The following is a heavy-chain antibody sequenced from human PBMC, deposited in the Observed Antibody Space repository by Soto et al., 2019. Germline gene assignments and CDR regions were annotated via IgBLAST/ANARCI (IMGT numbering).Heavy chain of an antibody. D-gene: IGHD4-17*01. CDR2: IYTSGST. V-gene: IGHV4-4*07. CDR3: ARDGFDFYGDDYYYYGMDV. J-gene: IGHJ6*02. CDR1: GGSISSYY. Sequence: PSETLSLTCTVSGGSISSYYWSWIRQPAGKGLEWIGRIYTSGSTNYNPSLKSRVTMSVDTSKSQFSLKLSSVTAADTAVYYCARDGFDFYGDDYYYYGMDVWGQGTTVTVSS.